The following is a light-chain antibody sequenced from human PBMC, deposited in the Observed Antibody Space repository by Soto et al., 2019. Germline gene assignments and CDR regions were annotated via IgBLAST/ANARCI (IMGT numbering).Light chain of an antibody. CDR1: SSNIGRGYD. CDR2: SND. V-gene: IGLV1-40*01. Sequence: QSVLTQPPSVSGAPGQRVTISCTGSSSNIGRGYDVHWYQQLPGTAPKLLIYSNDKRPSGVPDRFSGSKSGTSASLAITGLQSEDEADYYCAAWDDSLNGVYVFGPGTKLTVL. J-gene: IGLJ1*01. CDR3: AAWDDSLNGVYV.